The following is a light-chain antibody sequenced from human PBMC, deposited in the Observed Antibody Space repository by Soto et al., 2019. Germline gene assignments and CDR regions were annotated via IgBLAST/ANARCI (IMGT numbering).Light chain of an antibody. Sequence: IVLTQSPGSLSLSPGERVTLSCRASQNILSNLAWYQQKPGQAPRLLIYGASTRATGIPARFSGSGSGTVFPLTISSMKSEFFAVDYCQQYGSPFTFGPGTKVDIK. J-gene: IGKJ3*01. CDR3: QQYGSPFT. CDR1: QNILSN. CDR2: GAS. V-gene: IGKV3-15*01.